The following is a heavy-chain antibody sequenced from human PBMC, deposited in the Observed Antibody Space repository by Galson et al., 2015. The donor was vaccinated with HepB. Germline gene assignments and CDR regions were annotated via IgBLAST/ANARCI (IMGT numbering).Heavy chain of an antibody. J-gene: IGHJ4*02. V-gene: IGHV3-23*01. CDR1: GFTFSSYA. CDR2: ISGSGGST. D-gene: IGHD6-13*01. CDR3: AKDPFGGSSWYLGLDY. Sequence: SLRLSCAASGFTFSSYAMSWVRQPPGKGLEWVSVISGSGGSTYYADSVRGRFTISRDNSKNTLYLQMTSLRAEDRAVYYCAKDPFGGSSWYLGLDYWGQGTLVTVSS.